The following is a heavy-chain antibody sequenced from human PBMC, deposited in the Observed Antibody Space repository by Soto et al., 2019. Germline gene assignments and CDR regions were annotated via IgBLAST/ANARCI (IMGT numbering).Heavy chain of an antibody. CDR2: ISGKNGNT. D-gene: IGHD4-4*01. J-gene: IGHJ4*02. V-gene: IGHV1-18*04. Sequence: QVHLVQSGGELKKPGASVKVSCKASGYSFSDFGITWVRQAPGQGLEWMGWISGKNGNTNYAQKVQGRVTLTADTTTSTAYMEKRALTTDDTGIYYCASSHYYKDTGTFENWGQGTPIKVSS. CDR1: GYSFSDFG. CDR3: ASSHYYKDTGTFEN.